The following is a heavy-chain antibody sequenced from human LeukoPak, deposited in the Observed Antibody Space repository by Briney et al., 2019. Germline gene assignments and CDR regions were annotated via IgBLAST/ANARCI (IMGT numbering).Heavy chain of an antibody. J-gene: IGHJ4*02. CDR1: GFTFSSYE. D-gene: IGHD6-13*01. CDR2: ISSSGSTI. CDR3: ARDRSIAAAGNVEDY. V-gene: IGHV3-48*03. Sequence: QPGGSLRVSCASSGFTFSSYEMNWVRQAPGKGLEWVSYISSSGSTIYYADSVKGRFTISRDNAKNSLYLQMNSLRAEDTAVYYCARDRSIAAAGNVEDYWGQGTLVTVSS.